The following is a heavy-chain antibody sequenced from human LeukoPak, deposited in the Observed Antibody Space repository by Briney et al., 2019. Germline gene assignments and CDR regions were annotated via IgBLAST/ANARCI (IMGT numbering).Heavy chain of an antibody. CDR1: GFSFTSYW. D-gene: IGHD5-12*01. CDR3: ARRGYSGYLSDH. J-gene: IGHJ4*02. Sequence: GESLKISCKRSGFSFTSYWIVWVRQMHGKGLEWMATIYPGDSDIRYSPSFQGQVTISVDKSISTAYQQWSSLKASDTAMYYCARRGYSGYLSDHWAQGTLVTVSS. V-gene: IGHV5-51*01. CDR2: IYPGDSDI.